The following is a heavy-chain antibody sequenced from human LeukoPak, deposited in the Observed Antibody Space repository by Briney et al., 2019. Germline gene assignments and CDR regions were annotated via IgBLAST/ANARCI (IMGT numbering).Heavy chain of an antibody. D-gene: IGHD6-19*01. Sequence: GGSLRLSCAASGFTFSSYAMSWVRQAPGKGLEWVSAISGSDGSTYYADSVKGRFTISRDNSKNTLYLQMNSLRAEDTAVYYCAKVNTPPVAGNTPYYYYYGMDVWGQGTTVTVSS. J-gene: IGHJ6*02. CDR2: ISGSDGST. CDR3: AKVNTPPVAGNTPYYYYYGMDV. V-gene: IGHV3-23*01. CDR1: GFTFSSYA.